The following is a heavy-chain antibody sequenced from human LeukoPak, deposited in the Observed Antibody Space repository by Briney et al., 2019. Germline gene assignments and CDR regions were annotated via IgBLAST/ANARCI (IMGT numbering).Heavy chain of an antibody. CDR2: IYYSGST. CDR3: ASTYDFWSGYHLDH. V-gene: IGHV4-59*08. CDR1: GGSISSYS. Sequence: SETLSLTCTVSGGSISSYSWSWIRQPPGKGLEGIGYIYYSGSTNYNPSLKSRVTISVDTSKNQFSLKLSSMTAADTAVYYCASTYDFWSGYHLDHWGQGPLVTVSS. J-gene: IGHJ4*02. D-gene: IGHD3-3*01.